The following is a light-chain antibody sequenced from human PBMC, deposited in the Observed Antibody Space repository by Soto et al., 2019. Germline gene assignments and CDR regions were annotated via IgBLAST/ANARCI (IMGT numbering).Light chain of an antibody. Sequence: EIVLTQSPATLSLSPGERATLSCRAGQGVTTYLAWYQQKPGQAPRLLIYDASSRATGIPARFSGSGSGTDFTLTISSLEPEDFAFYYCLQRSNWPPLLSFGGGTKVDIK. CDR1: QGVTTY. V-gene: IGKV3-11*01. CDR2: DAS. J-gene: IGKJ4*01. CDR3: LQRSNWPPLLS.